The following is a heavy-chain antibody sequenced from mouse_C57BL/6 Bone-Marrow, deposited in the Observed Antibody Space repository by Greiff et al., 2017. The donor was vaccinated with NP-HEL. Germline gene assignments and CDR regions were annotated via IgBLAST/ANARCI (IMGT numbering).Heavy chain of an antibody. CDR1: GYTFTSYW. CDR3: ARKDDYYYYYAMDY. D-gene: IGHD2-3*01. V-gene: IGHV1-64*01. CDR2: IHPNSGST. J-gene: IGHJ4*01. Sequence: QVQLQQPGAELVKPGASVKLSCKASGYTFTSYWMHWVKQRPGQGLAWIGMIHPNSGSTNYNEKFKSKATLTVDKSSSTAYMQLSSLTSEDSAVYYCARKDDYYYYYAMDYWGQGTSVTVSS.